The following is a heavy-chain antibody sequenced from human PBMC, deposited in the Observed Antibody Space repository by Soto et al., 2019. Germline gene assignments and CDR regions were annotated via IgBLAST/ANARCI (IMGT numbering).Heavy chain of an antibody. Sequence: QVQLVQSGAEVKKPGSSVKVSCKASGGTFSSYALSWVRQAPGQGLEWMGGIMPIFGTENYAQKFQGRFTITADKSTSTAYMELSSLRSEDTAVYYFSSHPGQLYYFDYWGQGTLVTVSS. CDR3: SSHPGQLYYFDY. V-gene: IGHV1-69*06. CDR2: IMPIFGTE. J-gene: IGHJ4*02. CDR1: GGTFSSYA. D-gene: IGHD2-15*01.